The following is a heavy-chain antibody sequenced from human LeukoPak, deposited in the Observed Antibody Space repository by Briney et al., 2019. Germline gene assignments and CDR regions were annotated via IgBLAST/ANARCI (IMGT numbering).Heavy chain of an antibody. CDR1: GYTFTGYY. CDR3: APGPGYCSSTSCYTSWFDP. Sequence: ASVKVSCKASGYTFTGYYMHWVRQARGQGLEWMGWINPNSGGTNYAQKCQGRVTMTRDTTIRTAYMELSRLRSDDTAVYYCAPGPGYCSSTSCYTSWFDPWGQGTLVTVSS. D-gene: IGHD2-2*02. V-gene: IGHV1-2*02. CDR2: INPNSGGT. J-gene: IGHJ5*02.